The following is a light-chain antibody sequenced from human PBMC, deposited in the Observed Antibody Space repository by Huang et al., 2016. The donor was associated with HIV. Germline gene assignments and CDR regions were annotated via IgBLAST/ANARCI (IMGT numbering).Light chain of an antibody. CDR3: QQCDNWPGT. Sequence: IVLTQSPAALSLSPGARATLSCRASQSIGNYLAWYQHKPGQAPRLLIYDATNRATGIPARFSGSRSGTDFTLTISSLEPEDFAVYYCQQCDNWPGTFGPGTKVDLK. V-gene: IGKV3-11*01. J-gene: IGKJ3*01. CDR2: DAT. CDR1: QSIGNY.